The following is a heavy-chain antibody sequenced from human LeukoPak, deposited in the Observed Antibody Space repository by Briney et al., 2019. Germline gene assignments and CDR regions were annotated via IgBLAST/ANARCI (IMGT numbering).Heavy chain of an antibody. D-gene: IGHD3-3*01. V-gene: IGHV1-8*01. CDR3: ARGSKVSDFWSGYPVLGWFDP. J-gene: IGHJ5*02. Sequence: ASVKVSCKASGYTFTSYDINWVRQATGQGLEWMGWMNPNSGNTGYAQKFQGRVTMTRNTSISTAYMELSSLRSEDTAVYHCARGSKVSDFWSGYPVLGWFDPWGQGTLVTVSS. CDR1: GYTFTSYD. CDR2: MNPNSGNT.